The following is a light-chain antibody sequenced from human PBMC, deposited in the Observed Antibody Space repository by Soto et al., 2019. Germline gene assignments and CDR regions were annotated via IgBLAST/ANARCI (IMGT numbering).Light chain of an antibody. CDR1: QSVSSW. V-gene: IGKV1-5*03. CDR2: EAS. CDR3: QQYKDYET. Sequence: DIQMTQSPSTLSASVGDRVTITCRASQSVSSWLAWYQQKPGKATHLLIYEASSLESGVPSRFSGSGSGTEFTLTISSLQPDDFATYYCQQYKDYETFGQGTKVESK. J-gene: IGKJ1*01.